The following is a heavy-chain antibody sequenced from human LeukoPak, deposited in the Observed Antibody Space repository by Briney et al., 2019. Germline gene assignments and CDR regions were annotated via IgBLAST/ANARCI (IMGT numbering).Heavy chain of an antibody. D-gene: IGHD6-13*01. CDR2: INPNSGGT. Sequence: GASVKVSCKASGYTFTGYYMHWVRQAPGQGLEWMGWINPNSGGTNYAQKFQGRVTMTRDTSISTAYMELSRLRSDDTAVYYCARGFYDSSWPIYYYYCMDVWGKGTTVTISS. J-gene: IGHJ6*03. CDR1: GYTFTGYY. V-gene: IGHV1-2*02. CDR3: ARGFYDSSWPIYYYYCMDV.